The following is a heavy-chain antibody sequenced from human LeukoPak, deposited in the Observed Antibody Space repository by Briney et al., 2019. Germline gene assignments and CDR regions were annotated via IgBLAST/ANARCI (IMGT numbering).Heavy chain of an antibody. CDR2: INYSRNS. V-gene: IGHV4-39*01. Sequence: SETLSLTCTVSGGSISGYSYHWGRHPPAQGLERVGIGSINYSRNSYSNPTLKSRITIHVDTNKNKFALNVGSATAAATYDYACATTYSYTSGGYDYWGQGTLVTDSS. D-gene: IGHD5-18*01. CDR1: GGSISGYSYH. J-gene: IGHJ4*02. CDR3: ATTYSYTSGGYDY.